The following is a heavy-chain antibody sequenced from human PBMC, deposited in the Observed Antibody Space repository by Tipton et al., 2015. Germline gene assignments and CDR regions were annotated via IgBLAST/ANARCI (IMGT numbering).Heavy chain of an antibody. CDR3: ARGQYYDFWSGYYLNPYFDY. J-gene: IGHJ4*02. CDR2: IDFRGST. Sequence: TLSLTCTVSGGSIDSYYWSWIRQPPGKRLEWIGYIDFRGSTEYNPSVKSRVSISVDRSKNHFSLKLSSVTAADTAVYYCARGQYYDFWSGYYLNPYFDYWGQGTLVTVSS. D-gene: IGHD3-3*01. CDR1: GGSIDSYY. V-gene: IGHV4-59*12.